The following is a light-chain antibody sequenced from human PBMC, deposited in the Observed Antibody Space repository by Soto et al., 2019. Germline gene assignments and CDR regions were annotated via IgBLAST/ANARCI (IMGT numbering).Light chain of an antibody. Sequence: QPVLTQSPSASASLGDSVKLTCTLSSGHSNYAIEWHQQQPEQGPRYLMKLNRDGSHSKGDGIPNRFSGSSSGAERYLTISRLQSEDEADYYCQTWGTGILIFGGGTKLTVL. J-gene: IGLJ2*01. CDR2: LNRDGSH. CDR1: SGHSNYA. CDR3: QTWGTGILI. V-gene: IGLV4-69*01.